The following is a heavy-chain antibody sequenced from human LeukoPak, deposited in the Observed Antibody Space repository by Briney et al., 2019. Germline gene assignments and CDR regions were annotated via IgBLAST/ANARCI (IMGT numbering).Heavy chain of an antibody. CDR3: ARSVRITVVIPAGIRGPVNDL. CDR2: INGIGTSI. Sequence: GSLRLSCAASGFSFDFSGYAMSWVRQAPGQGLEWVSGINGIGTSIYYADSVKGRFTISRDNSDNTLYLQMNSLRADDTAVYYCARSVRITVVIPAGIRGPVNDLWGQGTMVTVSS. V-gene: IGHV3-23*05. CDR1: GFSFDFSGYA. D-gene: IGHD2-2*02. J-gene: IGHJ3*01.